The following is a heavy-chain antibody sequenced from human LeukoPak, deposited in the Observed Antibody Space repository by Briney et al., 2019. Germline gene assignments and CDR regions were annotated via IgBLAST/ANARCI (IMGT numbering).Heavy chain of an antibody. CDR1: GGSISSYY. J-gene: IGHJ5*02. CDR3: ARQAYSSNLGWFDP. CDR2: IYYSGST. V-gene: IGHV4-59*08. D-gene: IGHD6-13*01. Sequence: SETLSLTCTVSGGSISSYYWSWIRQPPGKGLEWIGYIYYSGSTNYNPSLKSRVTISVDTSKNQFSLKLSSVTAADTAVYYCARQAYSSNLGWFDPWGQGTLVTVSS.